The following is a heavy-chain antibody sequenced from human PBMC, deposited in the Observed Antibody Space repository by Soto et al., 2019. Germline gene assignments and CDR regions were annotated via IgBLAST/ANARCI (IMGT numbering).Heavy chain of an antibody. D-gene: IGHD6-13*01. CDR2: ISNSTT. CDR3: ASFIRQDAGSQQYWDFEL. CDR1: GFDFRAYR. V-gene: IGHV3-48*02. Sequence: VQLVESGGDSVQAGASLRLSCVASGFDFRAYRMNWVRQAPGKGLEWLSYISNSTTYYADSVKDRFTISRNNAKNLLHLQMDNLRHEDTAVYYCASFIRQDAGSQQYWDFELWGRGTLVIVSS. J-gene: IGHJ2*01.